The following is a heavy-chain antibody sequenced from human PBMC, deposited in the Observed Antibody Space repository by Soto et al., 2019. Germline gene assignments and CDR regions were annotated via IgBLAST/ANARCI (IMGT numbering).Heavy chain of an antibody. V-gene: IGHV3-30*18. CDR2: VSHDGRNT. Sequence: VQLVESGGGVVQPGRSLRLSCAASGFTFSDYAMHWVRQAPGKGLEWVAVVSHDGRNTHYADSVKGRFTISRDRSKNTVSLEMTSLRAEDTAVYYGAKGGRQWLVTSDFNYWGQGALVTVSS. CDR1: GFTFSDYA. J-gene: IGHJ4*02. D-gene: IGHD6-19*01. CDR3: AKGGRQWLVTSDFNY.